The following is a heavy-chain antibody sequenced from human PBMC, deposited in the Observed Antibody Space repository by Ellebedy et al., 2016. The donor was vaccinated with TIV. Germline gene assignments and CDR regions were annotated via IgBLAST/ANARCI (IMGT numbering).Heavy chain of an antibody. Sequence: GGSLRLXXAASGFTFSSYWMNWVRQAPGKGLEWVANIKKDGSEIYYVDSVKGRFTISRDNAKNSLYLQMNSLRAEDTAVYYCANLWEAHHWGQGTMVTVSS. D-gene: IGHD3-16*01. V-gene: IGHV3-7*01. CDR1: GFTFSSYW. CDR2: IKKDGSEI. J-gene: IGHJ3*01. CDR3: ANLWEAHH.